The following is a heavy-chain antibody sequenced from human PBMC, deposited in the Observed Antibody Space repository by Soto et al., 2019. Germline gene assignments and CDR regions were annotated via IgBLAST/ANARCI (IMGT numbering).Heavy chain of an antibody. J-gene: IGHJ4*02. V-gene: IGHV4-31*03. Sequence: QVQLQESGPGLVKPSQTLSLTCTVSGGSISSGGYYWSWIRQHPGKGLEWIGYIYYSGSTYYNPSLNSRVTISVATSKNQFSLKLSSVTAADTAVYYCARVLRYYYGSGSHPDYWGQGTLVTVSS. CDR1: GGSISSGGYY. CDR3: ARVLRYYYGSGSHPDY. CDR2: IYYSGST. D-gene: IGHD3-10*01.